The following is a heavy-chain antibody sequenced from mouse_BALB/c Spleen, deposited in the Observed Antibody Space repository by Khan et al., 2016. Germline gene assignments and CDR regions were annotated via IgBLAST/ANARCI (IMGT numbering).Heavy chain of an antibody. J-gene: IGHJ4*01. V-gene: IGHV1-62-2*01. CDR1: GYTFTEYI. CDR3: ARQYGNPHYAMDY. CDR2: FYPLSDSI. D-gene: IGHD2-10*02. Sequence: VQLQESGAGLVKPGASVKLSCKASGYTFTEYIIHWVKQRSGQGLEWIGWFYPLSDSIKYNEKFKDKATLTADKSSSTVYMELSRLTSEDSAVYFCARQYGNPHYAMDYWGQGTSVTVSS.